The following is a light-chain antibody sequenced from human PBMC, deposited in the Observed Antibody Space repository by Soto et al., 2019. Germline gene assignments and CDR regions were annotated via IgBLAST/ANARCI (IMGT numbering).Light chain of an antibody. CDR1: QSVSGN. CDR3: QQYNNWPPLT. CDR2: GAS. V-gene: IGKV3-15*01. Sequence: EIVMTQSPATLSVSPGERATLSCRASQSVSGNLAWYQQKPGQAPRLLIYGASTRATGIPARFSDSGSGTEFTLTISSLQSEDYAAYYCQQYNNWPPLTFGGGTKVEIK. J-gene: IGKJ4*01.